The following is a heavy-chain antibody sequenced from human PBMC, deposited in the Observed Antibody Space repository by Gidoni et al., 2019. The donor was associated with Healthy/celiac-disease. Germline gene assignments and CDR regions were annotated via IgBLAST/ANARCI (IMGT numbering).Heavy chain of an antibody. Sequence: QVQLQQWGAGLLKPSETLSLTCAVYGGSFSCYYWSWIRQPPGKGLEWIGEINHSGSTNYNPSLKSRVTISVDTSKNQFSLKLSSVTAADTAVYYCARGRGCSSTSCYFFSWFDPWGQGTLVTVSS. D-gene: IGHD2-2*01. J-gene: IGHJ5*02. CDR1: GGSFSCYY. V-gene: IGHV4-34*01. CDR3: ARGRGCSSTSCYFFSWFDP. CDR2: INHSGST.